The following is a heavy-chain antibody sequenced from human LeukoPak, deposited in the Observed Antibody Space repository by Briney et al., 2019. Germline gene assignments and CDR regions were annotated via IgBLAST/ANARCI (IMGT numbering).Heavy chain of an antibody. CDR2: IYHSGST. D-gene: IGHD6-13*01. V-gene: IGHV4-4*02. Sequence: PSGTLSLTCAVSGGSISGSNCCSWVRQPPGKGLEWVGEIYHSGSTNYNPSLMSRVTMSVDKSKNQFSLKLSSVTAADTAVYYCARGSAVGHFDSWGQGTLVTVSS. CDR1: GGSISGSNC. J-gene: IGHJ4*02. CDR3: ARGSAVGHFDS.